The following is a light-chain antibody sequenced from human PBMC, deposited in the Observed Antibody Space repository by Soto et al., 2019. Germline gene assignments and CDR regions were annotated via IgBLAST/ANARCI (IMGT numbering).Light chain of an antibody. J-gene: IGKJ2*01. CDR3: QQLSTYPYT. V-gene: IGKV1-9*01. Sequence: DIQLTQSPSFLSASVGDRVIITCRASQDINSYLAWYQQKPGKAPKLLIYAASTLHSRVPSRFSGSGSGTEFTLTISSLQPEDFATYYCQQLSTYPYTFGQGTKLEIK. CDR2: AAS. CDR1: QDINSY.